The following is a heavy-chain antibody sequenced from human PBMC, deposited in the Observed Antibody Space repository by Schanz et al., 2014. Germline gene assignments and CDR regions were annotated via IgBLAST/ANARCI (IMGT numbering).Heavy chain of an antibody. D-gene: IGHD6-6*01. J-gene: IGHJ6*02. CDR3: AKGSMAARPLLPTDYYFYGTDI. CDR2: VCYDGSKK. Sequence: VHLVESGGGVVQPGRSLRLSCAASGFTFSSYGMHWVRQVPGKGLEWVAVVCYDGSKKYYADSVKGRFTTSRDNSKNTMYLQMNSLRAEDTAVYYCAKGSMAARPLLPTDYYFYGTDIWGQGTTVTVSS. V-gene: IGHV3-33*06. CDR1: GFTFSSYG.